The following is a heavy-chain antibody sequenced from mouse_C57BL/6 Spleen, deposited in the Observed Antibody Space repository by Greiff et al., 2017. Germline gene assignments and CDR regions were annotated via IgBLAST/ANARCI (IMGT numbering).Heavy chain of an antibody. V-gene: IGHV3-6*01. J-gene: IGHJ1*03. CDR1: GYSITSGYY. CDR2: ISYDGSN. Sequence: EVQLQQSGPGLVKPSQSLSLTCSVTGYSITSGYYWNWIRQFPGNKLEWMGYISYDGSNNYNPSLKNRISITRDTSKNQFFLKLNSVTTEDTATYYCAREEGYLWYFDVWGTGTTVTVSS. D-gene: IGHD2-2*01. CDR3: AREEGYLWYFDV.